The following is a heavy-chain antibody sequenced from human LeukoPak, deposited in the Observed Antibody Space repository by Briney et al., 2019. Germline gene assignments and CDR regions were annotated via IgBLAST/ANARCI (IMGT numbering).Heavy chain of an antibody. CDR3: ARGEQLVVY. D-gene: IGHD6-6*01. V-gene: IGHV3-30-3*01. Sequence: SGRSLRLSCAASGFTFSSYALHWIRQAPGKGLEWVALISYDGGNKYYADSVKGRFTISRDNSKNTLYLQMNSLRAEDTAVYYCARGEQLVVYWGQGTLVTVSS. J-gene: IGHJ4*02. CDR1: GFTFSSYA. CDR2: ISYDGGNK.